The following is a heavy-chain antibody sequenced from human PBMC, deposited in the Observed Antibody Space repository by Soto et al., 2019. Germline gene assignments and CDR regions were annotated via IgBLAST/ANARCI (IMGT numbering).Heavy chain of an antibody. V-gene: IGHV4-39*01. J-gene: IGHJ4*02. CDR3: ARQRTSVVTQAYFDV. D-gene: IGHD2-21*02. CDR2: IYYSGST. CDR1: GELISSSSYS. Sequence: ERLPLTGTVAGELISSSSYSWGWIRQPPGKGLEWIGSIYYSGSTYNNPSLRSRVSMSIDTSKDQFSLKLKSVTAADTALYFCARQRTSVVTQAYFDVWGPGSLVT.